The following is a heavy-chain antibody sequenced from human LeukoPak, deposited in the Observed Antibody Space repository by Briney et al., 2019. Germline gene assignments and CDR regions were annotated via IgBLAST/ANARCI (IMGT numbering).Heavy chain of an antibody. CDR3: ARARKAAYYYYYYMDV. J-gene: IGHJ6*03. CDR1: GGSFSGYY. V-gene: IGHV4-34*01. Sequence: SETLSLTCAVYGGSFSGYYWSWIRQPPGKGLEWIGEINHSGSTNYNPSLKSRVTISVDTSKNQFSLKLSSVTAADTAVYYCARARKAAYYYYYYMDVWGKGTTVTVSS. CDR2: INHSGST.